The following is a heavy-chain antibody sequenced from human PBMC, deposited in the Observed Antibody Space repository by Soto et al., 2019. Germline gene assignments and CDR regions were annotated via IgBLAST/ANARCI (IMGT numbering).Heavy chain of an antibody. Sequence: SETLSLTCTVSGGSVSSGSYYWSWIRQPPGKGLEWIGYIYYSGSTNYNPSLKSRVTISVDTSKNQFSLKLSSVTAADTAVYYCARGYDCWSGYVMGWFDPWGQGTLVTVSS. J-gene: IGHJ5*02. CDR2: IYYSGST. D-gene: IGHD3-3*01. CDR3: ARGYDCWSGYVMGWFDP. CDR1: GGSVSSGSYY. V-gene: IGHV4-61*01.